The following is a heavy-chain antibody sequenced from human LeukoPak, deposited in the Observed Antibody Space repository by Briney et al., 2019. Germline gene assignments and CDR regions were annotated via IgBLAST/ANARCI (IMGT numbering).Heavy chain of an antibody. D-gene: IGHD5-18*01. V-gene: IGHV4-39*01. J-gene: IGHJ4*02. Sequence: SETLSLTCTVSGGSISSSSYYWGWIRQPPGKGPEWIGSIYYSGSTYYNPSLKSRVTISVDTSKNQFSLKLSSVTAADTAVYYCASPTYNPHRSRSSVQLWLPYWGQGTLVTVSS. CDR1: GGSISSSSYY. CDR2: IYYSGST. CDR3: ASPTYNPHRSRSSVQLWLPY.